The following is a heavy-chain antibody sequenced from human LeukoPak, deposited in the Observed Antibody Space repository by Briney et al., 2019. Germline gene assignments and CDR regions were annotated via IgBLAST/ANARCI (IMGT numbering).Heavy chain of an antibody. CDR2: INPSGGST. Sequence: GASVKVSCKAPGYTFTKYYMHWVRQAPGQGLEWMGIINPSGGSTTYGQQFQGRITMTRDTSTSTVYMEVSNLRSEDTAVYYCARALLWFGDLHDYWGHGTLVTVSS. CDR3: ARALLWFGDLHDY. V-gene: IGHV1-46*01. CDR1: GYTFTKYY. D-gene: IGHD3-10*01. J-gene: IGHJ4*01.